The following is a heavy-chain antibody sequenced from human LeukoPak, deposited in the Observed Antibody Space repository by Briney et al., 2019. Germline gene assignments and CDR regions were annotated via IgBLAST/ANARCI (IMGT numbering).Heavy chain of an antibody. Sequence: GGSLRLSCAASGFTFSSYDMSWVRQAPGKGLEWVSAISGSAVSTYYADSVKGRFTISRDNSKNTLYLQMNSLRAEDTAVYYCAKVIREVDMSYDYWGQGALVTVSS. J-gene: IGHJ4*02. CDR2: ISGSAVST. CDR3: AKVIREVDMSYDY. V-gene: IGHV3-23*01. D-gene: IGHD5-24*01. CDR1: GFTFSSYD.